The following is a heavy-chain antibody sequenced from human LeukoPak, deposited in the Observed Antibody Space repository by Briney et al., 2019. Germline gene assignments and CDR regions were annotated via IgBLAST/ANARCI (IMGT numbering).Heavy chain of an antibody. J-gene: IGHJ4*02. CDR1: GFTFSTCA. Sequence: GGALRLSCAASGFTFSTCAMSLGRPAPGEGLEWVSTISGGGRSTDYEDSVKGHFTISRDNSKNTLYLQMNSLRAEDTAVYYCARERYFDYWGQGTLVTVSP. V-gene: IGHV3-23*01. CDR3: ARERYFDY. CDR2: ISGGGRST.